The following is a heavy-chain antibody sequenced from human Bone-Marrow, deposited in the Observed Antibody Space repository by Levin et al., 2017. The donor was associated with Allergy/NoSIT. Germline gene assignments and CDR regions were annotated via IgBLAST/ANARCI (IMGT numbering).Heavy chain of an antibody. D-gene: IGHD2-2*01. Sequence: ASVKVSCKASGGTFSSYAISWVRQAPGQGLEWMGGIIPIFGTANYAQKFQGRVTITADKSTSTAYMELSSLRSEDTAVYYCVGCLASAAHLLDYWGQGTLVTVSA. CDR3: VGCLASAAHLLDY. J-gene: IGHJ4*02. V-gene: IGHV1-69*06. CDR2: IIPIFGTA. CDR1: GGTFSSYA.